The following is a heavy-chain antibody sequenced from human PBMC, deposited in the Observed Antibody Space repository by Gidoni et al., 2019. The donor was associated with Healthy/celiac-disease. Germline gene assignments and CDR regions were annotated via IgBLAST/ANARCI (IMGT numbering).Heavy chain of an antibody. CDR2: INPSGSST. CDR3: AREATAAAGTGCWFDP. V-gene: IGHV1-46*03. D-gene: IGHD6-13*01. Sequence: QVQLVQSGAEVKKPGASVKVSCKASGYTFTSYYMHWVRQAPGQGREWMGIINPSGSSTSYAQNFQGIVTMTRDTSTSTVYMELSSLRSEDTAVYYCAREATAAAGTGCWFDPWGQGTLVTVSS. CDR1: GYTFTSYY. J-gene: IGHJ5*02.